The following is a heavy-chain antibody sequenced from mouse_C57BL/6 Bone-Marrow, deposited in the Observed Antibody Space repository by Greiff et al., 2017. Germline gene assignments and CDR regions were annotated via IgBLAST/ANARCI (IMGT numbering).Heavy chain of an antibody. D-gene: IGHD4-1*02. CDR1: GYTFTGYW. J-gene: IGHJ2*01. Sequence: VQLQQPGAELVMPGASVKLSCKASGYTFTGYWMHWVKQRPGQGLEWIGEIDPTDSYTNYNQKFKGKATLTVDKSSSTAYMQLSSLTSEDSAVYNCTISQLGHYFDYWGQGTTLTVSS. V-gene: IGHV1-69*01. CDR2: IDPTDSYT. CDR3: TISQLGHYFDY.